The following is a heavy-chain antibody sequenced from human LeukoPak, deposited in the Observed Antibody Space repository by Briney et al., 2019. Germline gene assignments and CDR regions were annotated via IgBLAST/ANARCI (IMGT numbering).Heavy chain of an antibody. Sequence: SYTPFLPFPFPSYSIHSGSYLLGGMAPPPPEGLEWVGGLLCFGYTYYNPSLKSRVTISIDAYENQFSLKLSSVTAADTAVYYCARGGLGYCSSTSYLWCAFDIWGQGTMVTVSS. CDR3: ARGGLGYCSSTSYLWCAFDI. D-gene: IGHD2-2*01. CDR1: SYSIHSGSYL. J-gene: IGHJ3*02. CDR2: LLCFGYT. V-gene: IGHV4-39*07.